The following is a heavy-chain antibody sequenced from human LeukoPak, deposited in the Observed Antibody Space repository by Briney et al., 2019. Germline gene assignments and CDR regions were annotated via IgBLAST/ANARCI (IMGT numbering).Heavy chain of an antibody. CDR2: IYYSGST. D-gene: IGHD3-3*01. CDR3: ARVTYDFWSGALNAFDI. Sequence: PSETLSLTCTVSGSSISSYYWSWIRQPPGKGLEWIGYIYYSGSTNYNPSLKSRVTISVDTSKNQFSLKLSSVTAADTAVYYCARVTYDFWSGALNAFDIWGQGTMVTVSS. V-gene: IGHV4-59*01. CDR1: GSSISSYY. J-gene: IGHJ3*02.